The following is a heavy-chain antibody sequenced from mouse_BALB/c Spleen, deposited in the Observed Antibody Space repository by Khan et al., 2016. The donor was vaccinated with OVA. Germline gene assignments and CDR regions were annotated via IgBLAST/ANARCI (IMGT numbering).Heavy chain of an antibody. CDR3: ARSTYRYAFVY. D-gene: IGHD2-12*01. V-gene: IGHV3-8*02. CDR2: IIYTGYT. CDR1: GDSITSGY. J-gene: IGHJ3*01. Sequence: EVQLQESGPSLVKPSQTLSLTCSVTGDSITSGYWNWIRKFPGNKLEYMGYIIYTGYTYYNPSLKSRISITRHTSKNKNYLPLNSVTDEDTTTYYCARSTYRYAFVYWGQETLVPVSA.